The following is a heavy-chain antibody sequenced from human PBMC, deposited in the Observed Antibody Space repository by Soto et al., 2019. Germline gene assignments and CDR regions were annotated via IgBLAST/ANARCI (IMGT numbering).Heavy chain of an antibody. J-gene: IGHJ6*02. CDR1: GFTFSSYG. Sequence: PGGSLRLSCAASGFTFSSYGMHWVRQAPGKGLEWVAVIRYDGSNKYYADSVKGRFTISRDNSKNTLYLQMNSLRAEDTAVYYCARDRQILGYCSGGSCYYYYGMDVWGQGTTVTVSS. CDR2: IRYDGSNK. CDR3: ARDRQILGYCSGGSCYYYYGMDV. D-gene: IGHD2-15*01. V-gene: IGHV3-33*01.